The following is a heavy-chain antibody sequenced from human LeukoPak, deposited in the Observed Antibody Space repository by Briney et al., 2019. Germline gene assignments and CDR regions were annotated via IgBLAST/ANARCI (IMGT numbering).Heavy chain of an antibody. D-gene: IGHD3-9*01. CDR1: GCTFTSYA. J-gene: IGHJ4*02. V-gene: IGHV1-3*01. Sequence: ASVEVSCKASGCTFTSYAMHWVRQAPGQRLEWLGWINAGNGNTKYSQKFQGRVTITRDTSASTAYMELSSLRSEDTAVYYCARGYYDILTGYSTVGPGYWGQGTLVTVSS. CDR2: INAGNGNT. CDR3: ARGYYDILTGYSTVGPGY.